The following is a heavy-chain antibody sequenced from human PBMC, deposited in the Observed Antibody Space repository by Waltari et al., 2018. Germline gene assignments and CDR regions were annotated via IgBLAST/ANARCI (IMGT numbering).Heavy chain of an antibody. CDR2: INHRGRH. Sequence: QVQLQQWGAGLLKPSETLSLTCAVYGGSFSGYYWSWIRQPPGKGLEGIGEINHRGRHNSTPPSKGRVPMSVDTSKNQVSLKRGCVTAADTAVYYCARGRARYYYDSSGSTGAYWGQGTLVTVSS. CDR3: ARGRARYYYDSSGSTGAY. J-gene: IGHJ4*02. V-gene: IGHV4-34*01. CDR1: GGSFSGYY. D-gene: IGHD3-22*01.